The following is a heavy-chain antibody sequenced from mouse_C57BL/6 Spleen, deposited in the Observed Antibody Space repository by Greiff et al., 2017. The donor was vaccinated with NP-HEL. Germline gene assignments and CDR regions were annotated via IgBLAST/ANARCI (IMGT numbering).Heavy chain of an antibody. Sequence: VKLMESGPELVKPGASVKISCKASGYAFSSSWMNWVKQRPGKGLEWIGRIYPGDGDTNYNGKFKGKATLTADKSSSTAYMQLSSLTSEDSAVYFCARNPPSGGFAYWGQGTLVTVSA. V-gene: IGHV1-82*01. J-gene: IGHJ3*01. CDR3: ARNPPSGGFAY. CDR1: GYAFSSSW. CDR2: IYPGDGDT.